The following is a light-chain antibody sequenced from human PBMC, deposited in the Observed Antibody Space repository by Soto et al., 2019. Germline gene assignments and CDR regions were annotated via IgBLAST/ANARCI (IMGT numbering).Light chain of an antibody. CDR1: SRDVGGYNY. J-gene: IGLJ1*01. CDR3: SSFTIGSTLPFV. CDR2: EVS. Sequence: QSALTQPASVSGSPGQSITISCIGTSRDVGGYNYGSWYQHHPGEAPKLMIYEVSNRPSGVSDRFSAAKSGNTASLTISGLQAEDEADYYCSSFTIGSTLPFVFGTGTKVTVL. V-gene: IGLV2-14*01.